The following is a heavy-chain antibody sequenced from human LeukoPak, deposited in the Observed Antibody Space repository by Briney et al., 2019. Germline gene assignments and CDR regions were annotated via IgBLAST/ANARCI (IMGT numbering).Heavy chain of an antibody. V-gene: IGHV5-51*01. CDR1: GYNFTSYW. D-gene: IGHD3-10*01. Sequence: LQISCKGSGYNFTSYWIGWVRQLPGKGLEWMGIIYPGDSDTRYSPSFQGQVTISADKSISTAYLQWSSLKASDTAMYYCARQRKPYYYGSGSYTSNWFDPWGQGTLVTVSS. J-gene: IGHJ5*02. CDR3: ARQRKPYYYGSGSYTSNWFDP. CDR2: IYPGDSDT.